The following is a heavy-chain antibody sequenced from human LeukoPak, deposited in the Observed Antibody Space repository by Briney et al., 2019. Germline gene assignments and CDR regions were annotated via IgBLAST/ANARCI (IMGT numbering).Heavy chain of an antibody. CDR2: IYPGDSDT. D-gene: IGHD2-15*01. J-gene: IGHJ5*02. Sequence: GESLKISCKGSGYSFTSYWIGWVRQMPGKGLEWMGIIYPGDSDTRYSPSFQGQVTISADKPISTAYLQWSSLKASDTAMYYCARVPYCSSGSCLDNWFDPWGQGTLVTVSS. V-gene: IGHV5-51*04. CDR3: ARVPYCSSGSCLDNWFDP. CDR1: GYSFTSYW.